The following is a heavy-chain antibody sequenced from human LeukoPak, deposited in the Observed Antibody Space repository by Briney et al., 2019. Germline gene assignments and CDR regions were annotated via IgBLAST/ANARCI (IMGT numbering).Heavy chain of an antibody. V-gene: IGHV3-49*04. CDR3: VGGSFFDY. D-gene: IGHD1-26*01. J-gene: IGHJ4*02. Sequence: PGGSLRLSCTTSGFTFGDYAMSWVRQAPGKGLEWVGFIRSKTYGGTTEYAASVKGRFTISRDDSKSIAYLQMNSLKTADTAVYYCVGGSFFDYWGQGTLVTVSS. CDR2: IRSKTYGGTT. CDR1: GFTFGDYA.